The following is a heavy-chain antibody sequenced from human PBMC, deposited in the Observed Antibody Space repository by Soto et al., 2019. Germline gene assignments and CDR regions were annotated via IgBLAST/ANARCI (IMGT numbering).Heavy chain of an antibody. V-gene: IGHV3-11*06. CDR1: GFTVSDYY. CDR3: ARGGGGVVFEH. Sequence: GGSLRLSCATSGFTVSDYYISWIRQAPGKGLEWLSHISPKSTYTNYADSVKGRFTISRDNTKSSLFLQMNSLGVEDTAVYYCARGGGGVVFEHWGQEVWVTVP. CDR2: ISPKSTYT. J-gene: IGHJ4*02. D-gene: IGHD2-8*02.